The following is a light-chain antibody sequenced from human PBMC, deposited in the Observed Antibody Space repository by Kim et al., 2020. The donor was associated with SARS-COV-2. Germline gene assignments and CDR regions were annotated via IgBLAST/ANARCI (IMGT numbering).Light chain of an antibody. CDR2: AAS. V-gene: IGKV1-39*01. CDR1: QYIANY. CDR3: QQTYRSPLT. J-gene: IGKJ4*01. Sequence: DTQLTQSPSSLSASIGDRVTITCRSTQYIANYLNWYQQKPGKAPNLLIYAASSLQSGVPSRFSGSGSGTVFTLTISNLQPEDFTTYYCQQTYRSPLTFGGGTKVDIK.